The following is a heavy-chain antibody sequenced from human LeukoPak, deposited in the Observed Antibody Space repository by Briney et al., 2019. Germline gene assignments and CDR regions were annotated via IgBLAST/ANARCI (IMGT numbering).Heavy chain of an antibody. CDR3: ARHEEDDGHNAKTLDY. CDR2: IFHSGTT. J-gene: IGHJ4*02. D-gene: IGHD5-24*01. CDR1: GGSISSSTNY. Sequence: SETLSLTCTVSGGSISSSTNYWGWVRQPPGKGLECIGSIFHSGTTYYNPSLKSRVIISVDTSKNQFSLRLSSVTAADTAVYYCARHEEDDGHNAKTLDYWGQGTLVTVSS. V-gene: IGHV4-39*01.